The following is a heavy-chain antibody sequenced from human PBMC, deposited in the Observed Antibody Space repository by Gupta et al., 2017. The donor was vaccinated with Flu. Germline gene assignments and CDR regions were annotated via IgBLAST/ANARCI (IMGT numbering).Heavy chain of an antibody. CDR3: ARDTPEVAGPDYI. CDR2: IRQDGGAI. D-gene: IGHD6-19*01. V-gene: IGHV3-7*01. J-gene: IGHJ3*02. Sequence: FVKYWMSWVRQAAGKGLEWVANIRQDGGAIFYGDSVRGRFTISRDNAKNSLYLQMNSLRVEDTAVYYCARDTPEVAGPDYIWCRGTLVTIS. CDR1: FVKYW.